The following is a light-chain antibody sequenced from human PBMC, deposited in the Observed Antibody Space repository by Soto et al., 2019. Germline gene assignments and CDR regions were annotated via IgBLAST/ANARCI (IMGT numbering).Light chain of an antibody. CDR1: QSVSSY. Sequence: EIVLTQSPATLSLSPGERATLSCRASQSVSSYFAWYQQEPGQAPRLLIYDASNRATGIPARFSGSGSGTDFTLTISSLEPEDFAVYYCQQRSNWPRTFGQGTKVEIK. CDR3: QQRSNWPRT. V-gene: IGKV3-11*01. CDR2: DAS. J-gene: IGKJ1*01.